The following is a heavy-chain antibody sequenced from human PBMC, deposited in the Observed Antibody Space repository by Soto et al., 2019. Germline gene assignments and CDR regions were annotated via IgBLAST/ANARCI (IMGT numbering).Heavy chain of an antibody. D-gene: IGHD2-8*01. CDR2: IYSSGST. V-gene: IGHV4-31*03. CDR3: ARLNSGLYQSFDS. Sequence: QVQLEASGPGLVKPSQTLSLTCSVSGGSIRSGGYFWAWIRKHPGKGLEYIGHIYSSGSTYYIPSLRRRLTLSLYTSKNQFSLNLTSVTAADTALYFCARLNSGLYQSFDSWGQGALVTVSS. CDR1: GGSIRSGGYF. J-gene: IGHJ4*02.